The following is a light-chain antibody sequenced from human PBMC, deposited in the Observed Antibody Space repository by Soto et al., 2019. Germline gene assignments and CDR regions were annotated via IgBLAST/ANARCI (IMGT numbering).Light chain of an antibody. V-gene: IGKV1-5*03. CDR1: QSIGSW. Sequence: DIQMAQSHSTLSASVGDRVTISCRASQSIGSWLAWYQQKPGRAPKLLIYRASILENGVPRRFSGSGSGTEFTLTISSLQPDDFATYFCQHYNSYPWTFGQGTKGDIK. J-gene: IGKJ1*01. CDR3: QHYNSYPWT. CDR2: RAS.